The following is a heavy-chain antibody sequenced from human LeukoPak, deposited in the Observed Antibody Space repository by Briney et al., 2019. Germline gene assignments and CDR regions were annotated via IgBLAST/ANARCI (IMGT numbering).Heavy chain of an antibody. CDR2: INHRGST. CDR1: GGSFSGYY. Sequence: PSETLSLTCAVYGGSFSGYYWSWIRQPPGKGLEWIGEINHRGSTNYNPSLKSRVTISVDTSKNQFSLKLSSVTAADTAVYYCARARGFGPYYYDSSGYYYYWGQGTLVTVSS. D-gene: IGHD3-22*01. CDR3: ARARGFGPYYYDSSGYYYY. J-gene: IGHJ4*02. V-gene: IGHV4-34*01.